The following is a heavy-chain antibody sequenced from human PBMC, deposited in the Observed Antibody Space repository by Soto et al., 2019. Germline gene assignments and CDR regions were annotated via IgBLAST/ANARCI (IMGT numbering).Heavy chain of an antibody. V-gene: IGHV3-7*01. Sequence: GGSLRLSCAASGFTFSGYWMSWVRQAPGKGLEWVANIKQDGSEKYYVDSVKGRFTISRDNAKNSLYLQMNSLRAEDTAVYYCARERITMVRGAINSNDAFDIWRQGTMVTVSS. J-gene: IGHJ3*02. CDR1: GFTFSGYW. D-gene: IGHD3-10*01. CDR2: IKQDGSEK. CDR3: ARERITMVRGAINSNDAFDI.